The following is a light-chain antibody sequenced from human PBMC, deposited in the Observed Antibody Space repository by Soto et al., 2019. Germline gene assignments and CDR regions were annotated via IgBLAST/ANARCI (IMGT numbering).Light chain of an antibody. J-gene: IGKJ1*01. CDR2: GAS. CDR1: QTVSSNY. Sequence: EIVLTQSPVTLSLSPGERATLSCGASQTVSSNYLAWYQQKPGQAPRLLIYGASSRATGIPDRFSGSGSGTDFVLTISRLEPEDFAVYYCQQYFKSPWTFGQGTKVDIK. CDR3: QQYFKSPWT. V-gene: IGKV3-20*01.